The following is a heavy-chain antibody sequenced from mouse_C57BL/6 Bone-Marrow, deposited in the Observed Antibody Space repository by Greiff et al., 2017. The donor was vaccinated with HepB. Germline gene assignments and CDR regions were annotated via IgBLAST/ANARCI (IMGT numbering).Heavy chain of an antibody. Sequence: VQLKESGEGLVKPGGSLKLSCAASGFTFSSYAMSWVRQTPEKRLEWVAYISSGGDYIYYADTVKGRFTISRDNARNTLYLQMSSLKSEDTAMYYCTRMTYYDYDGAYFDYWGQGTTLTVSS. CDR1: GFTFSSYA. J-gene: IGHJ2*01. CDR3: TRMTYYDYDGAYFDY. V-gene: IGHV5-9-1*02. D-gene: IGHD2-4*01. CDR2: ISSGGDYI.